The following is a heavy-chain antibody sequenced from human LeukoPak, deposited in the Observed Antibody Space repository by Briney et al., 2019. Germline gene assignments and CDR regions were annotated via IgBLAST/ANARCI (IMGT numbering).Heavy chain of an antibody. D-gene: IGHD3-3*01. CDR1: GYTFIENY. Sequence: ASVKVSCKVSGYTFIENYLHWVRQAPGQGLEWMGLINPHTGAANYSHKFQGRVTMTRDTSISTVYMHLTRLKFDDTAIYYCARGKSGYSPWGQGTPVTVSS. CDR3: ARGKSGYSP. V-gene: IGHV1-2*02. CDR2: INPHTGAA. J-gene: IGHJ4*02.